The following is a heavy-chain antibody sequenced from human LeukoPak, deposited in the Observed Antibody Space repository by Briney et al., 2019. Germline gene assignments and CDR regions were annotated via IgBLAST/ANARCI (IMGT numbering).Heavy chain of an antibody. V-gene: IGHV4-34*01. CDR1: GGSFSGYY. D-gene: IGHD3-22*01. J-gene: IGHJ4*02. CDR2: INHSGST. CDR3: ARGAGAYYDSSGYHNYFDY. Sequence: SETLSLTCAAYGGSFSGYYWSWIRQPPGKGLEWIGEINHSGSTNYNPSLKSRVTISVDTSKNQFSLKLSSVTAADTAVYYCARGAGAYYDSSGYHNYFDYWGQGTLVTVSS.